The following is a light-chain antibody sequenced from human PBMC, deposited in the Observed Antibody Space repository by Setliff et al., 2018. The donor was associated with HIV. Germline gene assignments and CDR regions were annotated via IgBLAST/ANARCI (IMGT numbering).Light chain of an antibody. Sequence: QSVLTQPASVSGSPGQSITISCTGSSSDIGDYESVSWYQRHPGEVPKLMIYDVTKRPSGVSNRFSASKSGNAASLTISGLQAEDEAHYYCCSYAGGDTWIFGGGTKVTVL. CDR2: DVT. CDR3: CSYAGGDTWI. CDR1: SSDIGDYES. J-gene: IGLJ2*01. V-gene: IGLV2-23*02.